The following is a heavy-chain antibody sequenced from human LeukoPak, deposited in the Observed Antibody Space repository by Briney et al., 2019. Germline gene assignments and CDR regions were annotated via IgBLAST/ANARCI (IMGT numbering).Heavy chain of an antibody. CDR3: AKEGLDGSGSYWGVAAFDI. CDR2: ISYEGSNK. CDR1: GFTFRSNG. J-gene: IGHJ3*02. V-gene: IGHV3-30*18. Sequence: PGRSLRLSCAASGFTFRSNGMHWVRQAPGKGRGWVAVISYEGSNKYYADSVKGRFTISRDNSKNTLYLQMNSLRAEDTAVYYCAKEGLDGSGSYWGVAAFDIWGQGTMVTVSS. D-gene: IGHD3-10*01.